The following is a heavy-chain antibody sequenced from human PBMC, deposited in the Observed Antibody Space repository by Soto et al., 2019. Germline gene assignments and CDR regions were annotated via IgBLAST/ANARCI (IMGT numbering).Heavy chain of an antibody. CDR2: ISSYNGDT. D-gene: IGHD1-26*01. J-gene: IGHJ4*02. CDR1: GYTFTRSG. Sequence: ASVKVSCKASGYTFTRSGISWVRQAPGQGPEWMGWISSYNGDTNYAQHFQGRVTITRDTSTSTAYMQLSSLTSEDTAVYYCARDDSGFSGSHYIDYFNYWGQGALVTVSS. CDR3: ARDDSGFSGSHYIDYFNY. V-gene: IGHV1-18*01.